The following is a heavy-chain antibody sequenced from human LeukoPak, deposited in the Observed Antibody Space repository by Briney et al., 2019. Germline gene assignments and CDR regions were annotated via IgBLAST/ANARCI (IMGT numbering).Heavy chain of an antibody. D-gene: IGHD2-15*01. CDR3: ASHGVVVTATRGRAFDI. CDR1: GGSISSSSYY. J-gene: IGHJ3*02. Sequence: SQTLSLTCTVSGGSISSSSYYWGSLRQPPGKGLEWNGSIYYSGSTYYNPSLKSRVTISVDTSKNQFSLKLSSVTAADTAWYYCASHGVVVTATRGRAFDIWGQGTMVTVSS. CDR2: IYYSGST. V-gene: IGHV4-39*01.